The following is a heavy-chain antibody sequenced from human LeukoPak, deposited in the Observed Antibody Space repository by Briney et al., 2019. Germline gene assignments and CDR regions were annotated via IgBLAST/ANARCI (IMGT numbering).Heavy chain of an antibody. CDR1: GYTFTNYW. D-gene: IGHD6-19*01. V-gene: IGHV5-51*01. CDR3: ARPAVAGTGDGFDI. Sequence: ASVKVSCKASGYTFTNYWIGWVRQMPGKGLEWMGIIYPGDSDTRYSPSFQGQVTISADKSISTAYLQWSSLKASDTAMYYCARPAVAGTGDGFDIWGQGTMVTVSS. CDR2: IYPGDSDT. J-gene: IGHJ3*02.